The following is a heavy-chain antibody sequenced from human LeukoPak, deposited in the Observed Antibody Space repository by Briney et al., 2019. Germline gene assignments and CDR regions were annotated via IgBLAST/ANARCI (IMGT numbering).Heavy chain of an antibody. CDR3: ARTYYDILTGYNPYFDY. Sequence: GGSLRLSCAASGFTFSSYEMNWVRPAPGKGLEWVSSITASSTAIYSADSVKGRFTISRDNAKNFLYLQMNSLRAEDTAVYYCARTYYDILTGYNPYFDYWGQGILVTVSS. CDR1: GFTFSSYE. V-gene: IGHV3-21*01. J-gene: IGHJ4*02. D-gene: IGHD3-9*01. CDR2: ITASSTAI.